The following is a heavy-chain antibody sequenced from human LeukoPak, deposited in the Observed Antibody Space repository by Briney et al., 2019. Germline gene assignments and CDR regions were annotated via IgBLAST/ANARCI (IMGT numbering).Heavy chain of an antibody. J-gene: IGHJ4*02. V-gene: IGHV4-34*01. Sequence: PSETLSLTCAVYGGSFSGYYWSWIRQPPGKGLEWIGEINHSGSTNYSPSLKSRVTISVDTSKNQFSLKLSSVTAADTAVYYCARGYGSGSYYNGFDYWGQGTLVTVSS. CDR3: ARGYGSGSYYNGFDY. CDR2: INHSGST. CDR1: GGSFSGYY. D-gene: IGHD3-10*01.